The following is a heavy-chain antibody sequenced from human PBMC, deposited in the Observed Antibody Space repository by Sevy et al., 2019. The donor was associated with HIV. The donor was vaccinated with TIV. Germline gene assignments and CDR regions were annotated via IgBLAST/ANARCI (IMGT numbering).Heavy chain of an antibody. D-gene: IGHD1-1*01. V-gene: IGHV3-33*01. J-gene: IGHJ3*02. CDR2: IWYDGSNK. Sequence: GGSLRLSCAASGFTFSSYGMHWVRQAPGKGLEWVAVIWYDGSNKYYTDSVRGRFTISRDKSKNTLYLQMNSLRAEDTAVYYCARGTTGQAFDIWGQGTMVTVSS. CDR1: GFTFSSYG. CDR3: ARGTTGQAFDI.